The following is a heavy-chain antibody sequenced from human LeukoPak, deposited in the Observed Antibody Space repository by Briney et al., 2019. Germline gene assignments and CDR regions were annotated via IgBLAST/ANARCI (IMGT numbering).Heavy chain of an antibody. CDR3: ARDLRGGEGDY. Sequence: GGSLRLSCAASGFTFSSYAISWVRQAPGKGLEWVSAISGSGGSTYYADSVKGRFTISRDNAKNSLYLQMNSLRAEDTAVYYCARDLRGGEGDYWGQGTLVTVSS. CDR1: GFTFSSYA. D-gene: IGHD2-15*01. CDR2: ISGSGGST. J-gene: IGHJ4*02. V-gene: IGHV3-23*01.